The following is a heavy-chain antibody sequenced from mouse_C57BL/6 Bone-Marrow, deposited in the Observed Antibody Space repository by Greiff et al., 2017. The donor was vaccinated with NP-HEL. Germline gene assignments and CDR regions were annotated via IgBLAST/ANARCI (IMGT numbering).Heavy chain of an antibody. Sequence: QVQLQQPGAELVRPGSSVKLSCKASGYTFASYWMHWVKQRPIQGLEWIGNIDPSDSETHYNQKFKDKATLTVDKSSSTAYMQLSSLTSEDSAVYYCARSTYAMDYWGQGTSVTVSS. J-gene: IGHJ4*01. CDR1: GYTFASYW. V-gene: IGHV1-52*01. CDR3: ARSTYAMDY. CDR2: IDPSDSET.